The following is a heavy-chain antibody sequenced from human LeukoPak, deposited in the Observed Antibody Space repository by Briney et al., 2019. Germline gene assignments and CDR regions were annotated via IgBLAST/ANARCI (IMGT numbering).Heavy chain of an antibody. CDR3: AKDRGRDGYNWDYFDY. J-gene: IGHJ4*02. V-gene: IGHV3-30*02. D-gene: IGHD5-24*01. CDR1: GFTFSSYG. CDR2: IRYDGSNK. Sequence: GGPLRLSCAASGFTFSSYGMHWVRQAPGKGLEWVAFIRYDGSNKYYADSVKGRFTISRDNSKNTLYLQMNSLRAEDTAVYYCAKDRGRDGYNWDYFDYWGQGTLVTVSS.